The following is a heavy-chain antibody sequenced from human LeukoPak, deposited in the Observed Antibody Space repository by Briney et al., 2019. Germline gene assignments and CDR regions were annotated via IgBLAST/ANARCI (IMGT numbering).Heavy chain of an antibody. CDR1: GGSISSYY. J-gene: IGHJ5*02. CDR3: ASGHYYGSGSYFGWFDP. D-gene: IGHD3-10*01. Sequence: SETLSLTCTVSGGSISSYYWTWIRQPPGKGLEWIGYIYYSGSTNYNPSLKSRVTISVDTSKNQFSLKLSSVTAADTAVYYCASGHYYGSGSYFGWFDPWGQGTLVTVSS. CDR2: IYYSGST. V-gene: IGHV4-59*08.